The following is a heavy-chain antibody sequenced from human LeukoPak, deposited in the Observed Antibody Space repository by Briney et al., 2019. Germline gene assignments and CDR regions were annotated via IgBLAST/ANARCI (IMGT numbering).Heavy chain of an antibody. CDR3: AKTALTYYYDSSGYYMDPWFDY. J-gene: IGHJ4*02. D-gene: IGHD3-22*01. Sequence: QPGGSLRLSCAASGFTFSSYAMSWVRQAPGKGLEWVSAISGSGGSTYYADSVKGRFTISRDNSKNTLYLQMNSLRAEDTAVYYCAKTALTYYYDSSGYYMDPWFDYWGQGTLVTASS. CDR1: GFTFSSYA. CDR2: ISGSGGST. V-gene: IGHV3-23*01.